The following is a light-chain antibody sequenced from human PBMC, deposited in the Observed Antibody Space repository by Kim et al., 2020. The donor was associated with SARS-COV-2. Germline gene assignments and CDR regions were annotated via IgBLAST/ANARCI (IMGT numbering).Light chain of an antibody. Sequence: ASVGDNLPIAGRASHNVYTWLAWYQQKPGKAPRVVIYTTSILESGVPSTFSGSGSGTEFNFTISGLQPDDFATYYCQQYSNYPYTFGQGTKVDIK. V-gene: IGKV1-5*03. J-gene: IGKJ2*01. CDR2: TTS. CDR3: QQYSNYPYT. CDR1: HNVYTW.